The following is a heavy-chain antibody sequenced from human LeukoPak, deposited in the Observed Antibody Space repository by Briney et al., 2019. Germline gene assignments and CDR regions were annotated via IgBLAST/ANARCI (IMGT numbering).Heavy chain of an antibody. Sequence: SETLSLTCTVSGGSISSFDSYWNWVRQHPGKGLEWIGCVYYSRSTYFNPSLKSRVTISVDTSKNQFSLNLSSVTAADTAVYYCARGRDAYKVGYWGQGTLVTVSS. CDR1: GGSISSFDSY. D-gene: IGHD5-24*01. CDR3: ARGRDAYKVGY. V-gene: IGHV4-31*03. J-gene: IGHJ4*02. CDR2: VYYSRST.